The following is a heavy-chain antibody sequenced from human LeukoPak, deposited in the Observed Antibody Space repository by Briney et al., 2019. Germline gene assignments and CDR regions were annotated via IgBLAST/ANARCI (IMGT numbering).Heavy chain of an antibody. Sequence: ASVKVSCKASGYTFTSYDINWVRQATGQGLEWMGWMNPNSGNTGYAQKFQGRVTITRNTSISTAYMELSSLRSEDTAVYYCARGMRRFPYYYYMDVWGKGTTVTVSS. J-gene: IGHJ6*03. CDR2: MNPNSGNT. D-gene: IGHD3-10*01. CDR1: GYTFTSYD. V-gene: IGHV1-8*03. CDR3: ARGMRRFPYYYYMDV.